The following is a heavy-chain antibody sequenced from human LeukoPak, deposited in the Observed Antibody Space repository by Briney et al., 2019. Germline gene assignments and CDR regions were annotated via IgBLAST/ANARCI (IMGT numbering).Heavy chain of an antibody. D-gene: IGHD3-22*01. J-gene: IGHJ4*02. V-gene: IGHV4-39*01. CDR1: GGSISSSSYY. CDR3: ARRETSAYYSYYFDY. Sequence: SETLSLTCTVSGGSISSSSYYWDWIRQPPGKGLEWIGSIYYSGSTYYNPSLKSRVTISVDTSKNQFSLKLSSVTAADTAVYYCARRETSAYYSYYFDYWGQGTLVTVSS. CDR2: IYYSGST.